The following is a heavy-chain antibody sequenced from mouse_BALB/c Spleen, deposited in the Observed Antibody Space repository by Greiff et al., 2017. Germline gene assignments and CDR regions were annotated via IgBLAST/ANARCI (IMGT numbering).Heavy chain of an antibody. CDR2: IDPANGNT. J-gene: IGHJ3*01. CDR3: AYGYNEGWFAY. Sequence: EVQLQQSGAELVKPGASVKLSCTASGFNIKDTYMHWVKQSPEQGLEWIGRIDPANGNTKYDPKFQGKATITADTSSNTAYLQLSILTSEDTAVYYYAYGYNEGWFAYWGQGTLVTVSA. D-gene: IGHD2-2*01. CDR1: GFNIKDTY. V-gene: IGHV14-3*02.